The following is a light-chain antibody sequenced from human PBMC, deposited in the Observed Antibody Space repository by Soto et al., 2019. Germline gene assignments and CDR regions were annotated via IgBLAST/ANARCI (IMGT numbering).Light chain of an antibody. V-gene: IGKV1-5*01. CDR3: QQHNNWPT. J-gene: IGKJ5*01. CDR2: AAS. Sequence: DLQMTQSPSTLSGSVGDRVTITCRASKTISSWLAWYQQKPGKAPKPLIYAASSLQSGVPSRFSGSGSGTDFTLTISSLQPEDFAVYFCQQHNNWPTFGQGTRLE. CDR1: KTISSW.